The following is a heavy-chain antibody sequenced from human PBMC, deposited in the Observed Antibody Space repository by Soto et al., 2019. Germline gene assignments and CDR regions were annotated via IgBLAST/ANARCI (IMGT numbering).Heavy chain of an antibody. V-gene: IGHV3-30*18. CDR1: GFTFSNFA. CDR2: ISYDGSNK. D-gene: IGHD3-10*01. J-gene: IGHJ5*02. Sequence: QVQLVESGGGVVQPGRSLRLSCAASGFTFSNFAMHWVRQAPDKGLEWVVAISYDGSNKYYADSVRGRVTISRDNSKNTLYLQMNSLIAEDTAVYYCAKDSGGIHFYASGTYVYNWFDPWGQGTLVTVSS. CDR3: AKDSGGIHFYASGTYVYNWFDP.